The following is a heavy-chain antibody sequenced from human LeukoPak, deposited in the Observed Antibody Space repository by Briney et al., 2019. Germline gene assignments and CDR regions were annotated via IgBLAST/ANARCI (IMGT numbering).Heavy chain of an antibody. CDR1: GFTFSSYS. CDR3: ARDWPTIAAAGTMPEYFQQ. V-gene: IGHV3-21*01. Sequence: GGSLRLSCAASGFTFSSYSMNWVRQAPGKGLEWVSSISSGSSYLYSADSVKGLSTISSDNDKNSQLQQMSSMRDDDTAYYYSARDWPTIAAAGTMPEYFQQWGQGTVVTVS. CDR2: ISSGSSYL. J-gene: IGHJ1*01. D-gene: IGHD6-13*01.